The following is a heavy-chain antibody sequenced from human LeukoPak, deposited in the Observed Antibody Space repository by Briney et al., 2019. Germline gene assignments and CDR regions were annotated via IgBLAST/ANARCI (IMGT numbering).Heavy chain of an antibody. V-gene: IGHV4-30-2*01. CDR1: GGSISSGGYY. CDR3: ARAPFGGSCYGDFDY. D-gene: IGHD2-15*01. J-gene: IGHJ4*02. CDR2: IYHSGST. Sequence: SETLSLTCTVSGGSISSGGYYWSWIRQPPGKGLEWIGYIYHSGSTYYNPSLKSRVTISVDRSKNQFSLKLSSVTAADTAVYYCARAPFGGSCYGDFDYWGQGTLVTVSS.